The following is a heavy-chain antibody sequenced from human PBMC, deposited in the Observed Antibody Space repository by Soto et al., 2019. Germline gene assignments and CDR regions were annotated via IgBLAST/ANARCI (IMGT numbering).Heavy chain of an antibody. CDR1: GGSISSGGYY. Sequence: LSLTCTVSGGSISSGGYYWSWIRQHPGKGLEWIGYIYYSGSTYYNPSLKSRVTISVDTSKNQFSLKLSSVTAADTAVYYCARTVNYDSSGYKPYWFDPWGQGTLVTVSS. CDR3: ARTVNYDSSGYKPYWFDP. V-gene: IGHV4-31*03. J-gene: IGHJ5*02. CDR2: IYYSGST. D-gene: IGHD3-22*01.